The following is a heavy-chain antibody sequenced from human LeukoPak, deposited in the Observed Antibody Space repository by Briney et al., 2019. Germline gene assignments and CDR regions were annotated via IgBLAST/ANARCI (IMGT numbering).Heavy chain of an antibody. D-gene: IGHD3-16*01. CDR3: ARVWQGFFDL. V-gene: IGHV1-2*04. J-gene: IGHJ2*01. CDR2: INPKRGDI. Sequence: ASVKASCKASGYTFTDYFLHWVRQAPGQGLEWMGRINPKRGDINYAQKFQGWVSLTWNTSISTAYMDLSSLSSDDTAIYYCARVWQGFFDLWGRGTLVTVSS. CDR1: GYTFTDYF.